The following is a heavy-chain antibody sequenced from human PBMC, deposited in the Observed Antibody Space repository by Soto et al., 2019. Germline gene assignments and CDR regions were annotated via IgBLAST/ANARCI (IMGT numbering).Heavy chain of an antibody. J-gene: IGHJ4*02. Sequence: ASVKVSCKASGYTFTSYYMHWVRQAPGQGLEWMGIINPSGGSTSYAQKFQGRVTMTRDTSTGTVYMELSSLRSEDTAVYYCARDPASYNWNELSPRRNFDYWGQGTLVTVSS. V-gene: IGHV1-46*01. D-gene: IGHD1-20*01. CDR1: GYTFTSYY. CDR3: ARDPASYNWNELSPRRNFDY. CDR2: INPSGGST.